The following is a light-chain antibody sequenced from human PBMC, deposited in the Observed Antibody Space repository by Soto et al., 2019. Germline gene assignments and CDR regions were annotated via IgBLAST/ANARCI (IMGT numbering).Light chain of an antibody. V-gene: IGLV1-40*01. CDR3: QSYDSSLSGVV. CDR1: GSNIGAGYD. CDR2: GNS. J-gene: IGLJ2*01. Sequence: QPVLTQPPSVSGAQGQRVTISCTGSGSNIGAGYDVHWYQQLPGTAPKLLIYGNSNRPSGVPDRFSGSKSGTSASLAITGLQAEDEADYYCQSYDSSLSGVVFGGGTKLTVL.